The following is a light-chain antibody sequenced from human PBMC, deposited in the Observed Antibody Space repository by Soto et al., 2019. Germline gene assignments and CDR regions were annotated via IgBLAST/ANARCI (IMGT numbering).Light chain of an antibody. CDR2: GVS. Sequence: EIVLTQSPGTLSLSPGERATLSCRASQSLSTIYLAWYQQKPGQAPRLLIYGVSSRATGIPDRFSGSVSGTDFTLTISRLEPEDFAVYCCQHYDSSPFTFGPGTKVDIK. CDR1: QSLSTIY. J-gene: IGKJ3*01. V-gene: IGKV3-20*01. CDR3: QHYDSSPFT.